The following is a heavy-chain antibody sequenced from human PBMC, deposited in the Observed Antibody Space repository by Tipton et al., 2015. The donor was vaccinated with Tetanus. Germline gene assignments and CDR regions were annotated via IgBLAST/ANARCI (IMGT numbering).Heavy chain of an antibody. Sequence: TLSLTCAVYGGSFSGYYWSWIRQPPGKGLEWIGYIFYSGNTNYNPSLKTRVTIPVDTSKNQFSLKLSSVTAADTAVYYCARDRGLTTGGGIGMDVWGQGTTVTVSS. CDR2: IFYSGNT. D-gene: IGHD4-17*01. CDR1: GGSFSGYY. V-gene: IGHV4-59*01. CDR3: ARDRGLTTGGGIGMDV. J-gene: IGHJ6*02.